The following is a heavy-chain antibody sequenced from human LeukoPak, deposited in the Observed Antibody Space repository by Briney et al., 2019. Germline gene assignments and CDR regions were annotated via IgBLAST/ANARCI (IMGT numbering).Heavy chain of an antibody. CDR2: INPNSGGT. CDR1: GYTFTSYG. V-gene: IGHV1-2*02. Sequence: ASVKVSCKASGYTFTSYGISWVRQAPGQGLEWMGWINPNSGGTNYAQKFQGRVTMTRDTSISTAYMELSRLRSDDTAVYYCAREVRRSSGWYPDYWGQGTLVTVSS. D-gene: IGHD6-19*01. J-gene: IGHJ4*02. CDR3: AREVRRSSGWYPDY.